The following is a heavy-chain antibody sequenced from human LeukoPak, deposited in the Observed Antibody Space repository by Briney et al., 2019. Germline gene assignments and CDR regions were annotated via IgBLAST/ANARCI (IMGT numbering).Heavy chain of an antibody. Sequence: SETLSLTCAVYGGSFSGYYWSWIRQPQGKGLEWIGEINHSGSTNYNPSLKSRVTISVDTSKNQFSLKLSSVTAADTAVYYCAGIAVAGRDPCDYWGQGTLVTVSS. D-gene: IGHD6-19*01. J-gene: IGHJ4*02. CDR3: AGIAVAGRDPCDY. CDR2: INHSGST. V-gene: IGHV4-34*01. CDR1: GGSFSGYY.